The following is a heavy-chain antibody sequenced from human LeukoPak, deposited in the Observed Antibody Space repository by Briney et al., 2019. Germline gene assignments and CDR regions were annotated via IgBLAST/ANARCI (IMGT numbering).Heavy chain of an antibody. D-gene: IGHD2/OR15-2a*01. CDR3: TTARSYCYTTGSSCPSIEGGSLDY. V-gene: IGHV3-15*05. CDR2: IKSKVDGGTA. Sequence: PGGSLRLSCAVSGLTFNNVWMSWVRQTPGQGLEWVGRIKSKVDGGTADYAAPVKGRFSISRGESKKTLYLQINNLESEDTAVYYCTTARSYCYTTGSSCPSIEGGSLDYWGQGTLVTVSS. J-gene: IGHJ4*02. CDR1: GLTFNNVW.